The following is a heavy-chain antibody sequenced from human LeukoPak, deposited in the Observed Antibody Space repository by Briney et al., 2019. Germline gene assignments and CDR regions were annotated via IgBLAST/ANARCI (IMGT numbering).Heavy chain of an antibody. V-gene: IGHV4-39*01. D-gene: IGHD4-23*01. J-gene: IGHJ4*02. CDR1: GGSISSSSYY. CDR2: IYYSGST. Sequence: PSETLSLTCTVSGGSISSSSYYWGWIRQPPGKGLEWIGSIYYSGSTYYNPSLKSRVTISVDTSKNQFSLKLSSATAADTAVYYCASYYGGNSGSDYWGQGTLVTVSS. CDR3: ASYYGGNSGSDY.